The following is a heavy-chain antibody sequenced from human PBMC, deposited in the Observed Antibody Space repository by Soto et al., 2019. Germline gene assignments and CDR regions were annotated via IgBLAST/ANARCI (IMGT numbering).Heavy chain of an antibody. D-gene: IGHD3-3*01. V-gene: IGHV4-61*01. CDR2: IYYSGST. Sequence: QVQLQESGPGLVKPSETLSLTCPVSGGSVSSGSYYWSWSRQPPGKGLEWSGYIYYSGSTNYNPSLQSLVTLSVDTSKNQFSLKLSSVTASGTAVDYCARAGDFWSGYFPPPVDYWGQGTLVTVSA. CDR1: GGSVSSGSYY. J-gene: IGHJ4*02. CDR3: ARAGDFWSGYFPPPVDY.